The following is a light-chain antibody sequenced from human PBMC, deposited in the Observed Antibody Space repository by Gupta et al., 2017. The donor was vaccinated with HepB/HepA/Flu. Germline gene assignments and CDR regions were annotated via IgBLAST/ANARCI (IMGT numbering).Light chain of an antibody. CDR2: END. V-gene: IGLV1-51*02. CDR1: SSNIAKSY. CDR3: GTWDTSLRGGV. Sequence: QSVLTQPPSVSAAPGQKVTISSSGSSSNIAKSYVSWYQQLPGTAPKLLIYENDKRPSGIPDRFSGSKSGTSATLGITGLQTGDEADYFCGTWDTSLRGGVFGGGTKVTVL. J-gene: IGLJ2*01.